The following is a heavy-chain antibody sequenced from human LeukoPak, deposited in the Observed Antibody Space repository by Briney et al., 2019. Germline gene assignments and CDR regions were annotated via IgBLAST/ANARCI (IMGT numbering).Heavy chain of an antibody. V-gene: IGHV4-38-2*01. D-gene: IGHD2-8*01. CDR1: GYSISSGYY. J-gene: IGHJ1*01. CDR3: ARHVWDIGFQQ. Sequence: SETLSLTCAVSGYSISSGYYWGWIRQPPGKGLEWIGSIYHSGSTYYNPSLKSRVTISVDTSKNQFSLKLSSVTAADTAVYYCARHVWDIGFQQWGQGTLVTVSS. CDR2: IYHSGST.